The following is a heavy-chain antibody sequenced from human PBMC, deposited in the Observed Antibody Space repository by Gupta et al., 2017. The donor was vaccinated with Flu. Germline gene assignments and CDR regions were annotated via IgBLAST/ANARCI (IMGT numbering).Heavy chain of an antibody. D-gene: IGHD3-16*02. Sequence: QVQLVESGGGVVQPGRSLRLSCAASGFTFSSYGMHWVRQAPGKGLEWVAVISYDGSNKYYADSVKGRFTISRDNSKNTLYLQMSSLRAEDTAVYYCAKKAEVSCFDYWGQGTLVTVSS. V-gene: IGHV3-30*18. CDR3: AKKAEVSCFDY. J-gene: IGHJ4*02. CDR2: ISYDGSNK. CDR1: GFTFSSYG.